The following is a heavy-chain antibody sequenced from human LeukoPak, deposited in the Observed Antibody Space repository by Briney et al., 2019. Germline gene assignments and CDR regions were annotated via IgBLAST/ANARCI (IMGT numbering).Heavy chain of an antibody. V-gene: IGHV1-2*06. CDR1: GYTFSEHY. Sequence: ASVKVSCKASGYTFSEHYMHWVRQAPGQGLEWMGRINPNSGGTKYAQKFQGRVTMTSDTSASTVYMELSSLRPDDTAVYYCARENEVITMIVVATFDSWGQGTLVTVSS. J-gene: IGHJ4*02. CDR3: ARENEVITMIVVATFDS. D-gene: IGHD3-22*01. CDR2: INPNSGGT.